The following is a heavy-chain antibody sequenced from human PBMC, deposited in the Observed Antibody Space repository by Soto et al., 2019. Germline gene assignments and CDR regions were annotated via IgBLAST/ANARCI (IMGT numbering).Heavy chain of an antibody. D-gene: IGHD4-17*01. J-gene: IGHJ6*02. V-gene: IGHV5-10-1*01. Sequence: LGESLKISCKGSGYRFSDYWIFWVRQTPGKGLEWMGRIDPSDSYITYSPSFQGHVIISADKSINTAFLTWTSLKASDSAIYYCARRYYGDYYYGMDVWGQGTTVTVSS. CDR2: IDPSDSYI. CDR3: ARRYYGDYYYGMDV. CDR1: GYRFSDYW.